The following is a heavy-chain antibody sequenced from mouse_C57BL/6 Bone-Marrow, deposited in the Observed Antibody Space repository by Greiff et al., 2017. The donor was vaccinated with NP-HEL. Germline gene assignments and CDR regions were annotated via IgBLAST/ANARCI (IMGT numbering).Heavy chain of an antibody. J-gene: IGHJ1*03. CDR2: INPNYGTT. CDR3: AIDYYGSSYGWYFDV. Sequence: QLVESGPELVKPGASVKISCKASGYSFTDYNMNWVKQSNGKSLEWIGVINPNYGTTSYNHKFKGKATLTVDQASSTAYMQLNSLTSEDSAVYDCAIDYYGSSYGWYFDVWGTGTTITVSS. CDR1: GYSFTDYN. D-gene: IGHD1-1*01. V-gene: IGHV1-39*01.